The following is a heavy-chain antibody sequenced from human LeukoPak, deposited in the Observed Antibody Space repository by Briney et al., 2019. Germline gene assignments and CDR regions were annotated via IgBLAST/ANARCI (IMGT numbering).Heavy chain of an antibody. CDR1: GFTFSSYW. J-gene: IGHJ4*02. V-gene: IGHV3-74*01. Sequence: GGSLRLSCAASGFTFSSYWMHWVRQAPAKGLGWVSRINSDGSNTSYADSVKGRFTISRDNAKNTLYLQMNSLRAEDTAVYYCARDWEAERSGSSEFDYWGQGTLVTVSS. CDR3: ARDWEAERSGSSEFDY. D-gene: IGHD1-26*01. CDR2: INSDGSNT.